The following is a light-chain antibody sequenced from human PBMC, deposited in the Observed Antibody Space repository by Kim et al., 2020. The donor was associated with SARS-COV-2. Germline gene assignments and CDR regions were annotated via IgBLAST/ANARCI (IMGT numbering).Light chain of an antibody. CDR1: QSINSH. Sequence: DIQMTQSPSSLSASVGDRVTITCRASQSINSHLNWYQQKPGKAPKLLIYDTSTLQSGVPSRFSGSGSGTDFTLTISSLHPDDFATYYCQQSYSTLHTFGQGTKLEI. CDR3: QQSYSTLHT. J-gene: IGKJ2*01. V-gene: IGKV1-39*01. CDR2: DTS.